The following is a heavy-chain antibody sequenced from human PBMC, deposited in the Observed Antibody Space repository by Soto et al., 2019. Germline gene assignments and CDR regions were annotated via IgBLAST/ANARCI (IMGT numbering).Heavy chain of an antibody. CDR2: ISAYNGNT. J-gene: IGHJ6*02. V-gene: IGHV1-18*01. D-gene: IGHD6-13*01. CDR3: ARDIAGWGSSWTIYYYYYGMDV. CDR1: GYTFTSYG. Sequence: ASVKVSCKASGYTFTSYGISWVRQAPGQGLEWMGWISAYNGNTNYAQKLQGRVTMTTDTSTSTAYMELRSLRSDDTAVYYCARDIAGWGSSWTIYYYYYGMDVWGQGTTVTVSS.